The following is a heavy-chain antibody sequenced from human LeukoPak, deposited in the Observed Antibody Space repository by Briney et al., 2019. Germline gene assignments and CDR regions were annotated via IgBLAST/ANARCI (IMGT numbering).Heavy chain of an antibody. CDR1: GFTFSDYY. Sequence: GGSLRLSCAASGFTFSDYYMSWIRQAPGKGLEWVSYISSSSSYTNYADSVKGRFTISRDNAKNSLYLQMNSLRAEDTAVYYCARGGIDILTGYYIPSAYYYGMDVWGKGTTVTVSS. D-gene: IGHD3-9*01. V-gene: IGHV3-11*06. J-gene: IGHJ6*04. CDR3: ARGGIDILTGYYIPSAYYYGMDV. CDR2: ISSSSSYT.